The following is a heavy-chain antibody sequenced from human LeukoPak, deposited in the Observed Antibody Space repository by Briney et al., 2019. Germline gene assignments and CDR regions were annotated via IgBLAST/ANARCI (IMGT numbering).Heavy chain of an antibody. Sequence: GGSLRLPCAASGFTFSSYAMHWVRQAPGKGLGWVAVISYDGSNKYYADSVKGRFTISGDNSKNTLYLQMNSLRAEDTAVYYCARASSSWDYFDYWGQGTLVTVSS. D-gene: IGHD6-6*01. CDR3: ARASSSWDYFDY. CDR1: GFTFSSYA. V-gene: IGHV3-30-3*01. CDR2: ISYDGSNK. J-gene: IGHJ4*02.